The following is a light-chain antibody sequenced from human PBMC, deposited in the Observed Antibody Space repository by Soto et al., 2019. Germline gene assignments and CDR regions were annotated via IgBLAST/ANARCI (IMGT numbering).Light chain of an antibody. J-gene: IGKJ5*01. V-gene: IGKV3-20*01. Sequence: ETVLTQSPGTLSLSPGERVTLSCRTSQSVSSSYLAWYQQKPGQAPRLLMYGASNRASGIPDRFSGSGSGTEFPLPIRRLEHEDCDVYYCQQYGGSSLLIFGQGTRLEIK. CDR1: QSVSSSY. CDR3: QQYGGSSLLI. CDR2: GAS.